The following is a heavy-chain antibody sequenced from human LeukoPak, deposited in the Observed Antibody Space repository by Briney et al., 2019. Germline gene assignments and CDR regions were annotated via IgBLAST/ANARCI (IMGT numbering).Heavy chain of an antibody. CDR1: GYTFTSYG. D-gene: IGHD3-3*01. CDR3: ARVKGSIGDLWSGYYHYYYGMDV. J-gene: IGHJ6*02. Sequence: ASVKVSCKASGYTFTSYGISWVRQAPGQGLEWMGWISAYNGNTNYAQKLQGRVTMTTDTSTSTAYMELRSLRSDDTAVYYCARVKGSIGDLWSGYYHYYYGMDVWGQGTTVTVSS. CDR2: ISAYNGNT. V-gene: IGHV1-18*01.